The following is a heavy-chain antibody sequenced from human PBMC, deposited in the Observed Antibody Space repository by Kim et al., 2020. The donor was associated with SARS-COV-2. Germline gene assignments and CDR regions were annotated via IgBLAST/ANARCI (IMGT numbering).Heavy chain of an antibody. D-gene: IGHD6-13*01. CDR1: GFTFSNAW. J-gene: IGHJ6*02. CDR2: IKSKTDGGTT. CDR3: TTVRPGYSSSWYLSYYYYCGMDD. Sequence: GGSLRLSCAASGFTFSNAWMSWVRQAPGKGLEWVGRIKSKTDGGTTDYVAPVKGRSTISRDDSKNTLYLQMNSRKTEDTAVYYCTTVRPGYSSSWYLSYYYYCGMDDWGQGTTVTVSS. V-gene: IGHV3-15*01.